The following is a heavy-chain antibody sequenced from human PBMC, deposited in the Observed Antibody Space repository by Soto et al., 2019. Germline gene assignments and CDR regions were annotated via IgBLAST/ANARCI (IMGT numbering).Heavy chain of an antibody. CDR2: IYYSGST. J-gene: IGHJ3*02. CDR3: GREKSYYLPGDAFDI. D-gene: IGHD1-26*01. CDR1: GGSISSYY. V-gene: IGHV4-59*01. Sequence: PSETLSLTCTVSGGSISSYYWSWIRQPPGKGLEWIGYIYYSGSTNYNPSLKSRVTISVDTSKNQSSLKLSSVTAADTAVYYCGREKSYYLPGDAFDIWGQGTMVTVSS.